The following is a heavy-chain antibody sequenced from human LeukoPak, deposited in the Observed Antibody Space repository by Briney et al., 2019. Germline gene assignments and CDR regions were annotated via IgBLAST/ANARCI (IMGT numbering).Heavy chain of an antibody. J-gene: IGHJ4*02. D-gene: IGHD3-22*01. CDR1: GFTFSSYA. CDR2: ISYDGNNK. CDR3: ARDQNGNYDFDS. V-gene: IGHV3-30-3*01. Sequence: GGSLRLSCAASGFTFSSYAMHWVRQAPGRGREWVAFISYDGNNKYYADSVEGRFTIPRDNSKHTLYLQMNSLRAEYTAVYYCARDQNGNYDFDSWGQGNLVTVSP.